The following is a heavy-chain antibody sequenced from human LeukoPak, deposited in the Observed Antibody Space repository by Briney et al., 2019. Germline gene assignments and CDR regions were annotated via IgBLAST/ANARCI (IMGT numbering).Heavy chain of an antibody. CDR2: ISPSSGAT. V-gene: IGHV1-2*06. Sequence: ASVKVCCKGSRYTLTDYDINWVRQAPGEGLEWMGRISPSSGATNYAQTFQGRVAMTRDTSMNTVYLELTTLRSDDTAVYYCARDSTVRGYKHFDYWGQGTLVTVSS. J-gene: IGHJ4*02. CDR1: RYTLTDYD. D-gene: IGHD5-24*01. CDR3: ARDSTVRGYKHFDY.